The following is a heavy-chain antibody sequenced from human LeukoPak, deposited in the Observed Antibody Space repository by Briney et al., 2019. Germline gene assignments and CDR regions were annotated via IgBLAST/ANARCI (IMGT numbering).Heavy chain of an antibody. V-gene: IGHV3-21*01. Sequence: GGSLRLSCAASGFTFSSYSMNWVRQAPGKGLEWVSSISSSSSYIYYADSVKGRFTISRDNAKNSLYLQMNSLRAEDTAVYYCARTESRANAFDYRGQGTLVTVSS. CDR1: GFTFSSYS. CDR2: ISSSSSYI. CDR3: ARTESRANAFDY. J-gene: IGHJ4*02.